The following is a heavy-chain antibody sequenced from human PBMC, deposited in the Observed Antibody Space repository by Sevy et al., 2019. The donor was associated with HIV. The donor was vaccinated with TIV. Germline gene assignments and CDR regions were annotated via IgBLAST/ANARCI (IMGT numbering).Heavy chain of an antibody. V-gene: IGHV3-30-3*01. CDR2: ISYSGTNK. CDR3: ARVAVEYCTDDCYHRFDY. D-gene: IGHD2-21*02. Sequence: GGSLRLSCAASGFTFTLYAIHWVRQAPGKGLEWVALISYSGTNKYYADSVKGRFTISRADSKYTAYLQMNNLRTDDTAVDYCARVAVEYCTDDCYHRFDYWGQGTQVTVSS. J-gene: IGHJ4*02. CDR1: GFTFTLYA.